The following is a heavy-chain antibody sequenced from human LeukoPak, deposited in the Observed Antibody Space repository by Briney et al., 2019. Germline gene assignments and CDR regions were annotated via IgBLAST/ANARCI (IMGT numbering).Heavy chain of an antibody. CDR2: GST. CDR3: ARQFRYYYMDV. Sequence: GSTNYNPSLKSRVTISVDTSKNQFSLKLSPVTAADTAVYYCARQFRYYYMDVWGKGTTVTVSS. J-gene: IGHJ6*03. V-gene: IGHV4-34*01.